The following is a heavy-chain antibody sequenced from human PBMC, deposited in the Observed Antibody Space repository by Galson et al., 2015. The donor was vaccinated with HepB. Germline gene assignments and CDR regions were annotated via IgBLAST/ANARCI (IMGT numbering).Heavy chain of an antibody. CDR2: IYWDDDK. J-gene: IGHJ5*02. CDR1: GFSLSTSGVG. V-gene: IGHV2-5*02. CDR3: AHRPRNVWARRLFDP. D-gene: IGHD1-26*01. Sequence: PALVKPTQTLTLTCTFSGFSLSTSGVGVGWIRQPPGKALEWLALIYWDDDKRYSPSLKSRLTITKDTSKNQVVLTMTNMDPVDTATYYCAHRPRNVWARRLFDPWGQGTLVTVSS.